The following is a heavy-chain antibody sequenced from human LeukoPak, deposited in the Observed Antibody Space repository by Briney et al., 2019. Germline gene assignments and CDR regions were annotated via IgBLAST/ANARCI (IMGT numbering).Heavy chain of an antibody. J-gene: IGHJ4*02. V-gene: IGHV3-74*01. D-gene: IGHD2-8*01. CDR1: GFPISDYW. CDR3: ARTAPYCSNDCYVDY. CDR2: IRGHGSSS. Sequence: GGSLRLSCAASGFPISDYWMHWVRQVPGKGLVWVSGIRGHGSSSTYADSVKGRFTISRDSAKNTLYVQMNSLRAEDTAVYYCARTAPYCSNDCYVDYWGQGTLVTVSS.